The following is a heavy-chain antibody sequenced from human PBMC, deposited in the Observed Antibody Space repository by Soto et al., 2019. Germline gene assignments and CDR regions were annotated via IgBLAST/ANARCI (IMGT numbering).Heavy chain of an antibody. J-gene: IGHJ6*02. Sequence: QVQLVQSGAEVKKPGASVKVSCKASGYTFTSYYMHWVRQAPGQGLEWMGIINPSCGSTSYAQKFQGRVTMTRDTSTSTVYMELSRLRSEDTAVYYCARLRRRSDSHDSSGYYHAYYYYGMDVWGQGTTVTVSS. V-gene: IGHV1-46*01. CDR2: INPSCGST. CDR1: GYTFTSYY. D-gene: IGHD3-22*01. CDR3: ARLRRRSDSHDSSGYYHAYYYYGMDV.